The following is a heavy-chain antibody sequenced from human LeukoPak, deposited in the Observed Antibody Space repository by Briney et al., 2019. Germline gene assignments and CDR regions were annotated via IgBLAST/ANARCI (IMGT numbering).Heavy chain of an antibody. CDR2: IYYSGST. D-gene: IGHD2-2*01. V-gene: IGHV4-31*02. J-gene: IGHJ3*02. CDR3: ARVPAAMLDAFDI. Sequence: SWIRQHPGKGLEWIGYIYYSGSTYYNPSLKSRVTISVDTSKNQFSLKLSSVTAADTAVYYCARVPAAMLDAFDIWGQGTMVTVSS.